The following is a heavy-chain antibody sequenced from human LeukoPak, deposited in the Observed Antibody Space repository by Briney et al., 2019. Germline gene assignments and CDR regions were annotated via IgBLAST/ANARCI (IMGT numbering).Heavy chain of an antibody. CDR3: ARGPSAVAGYFDY. CDR1: GGSISSYY. CDR2: IYSSGST. V-gene: IGHV4-59*01. J-gene: IGHJ4*02. Sequence: SETLSLTCTASGGSISSYYWSWIRQPPGKGLEWIGYIYSSGSTNYNPSLKSRVTTSLDTYKNQFSLKLSSVTAADTAVYYFARGPSAVAGYFDYWGQGILVTVSS. D-gene: IGHD6-19*01.